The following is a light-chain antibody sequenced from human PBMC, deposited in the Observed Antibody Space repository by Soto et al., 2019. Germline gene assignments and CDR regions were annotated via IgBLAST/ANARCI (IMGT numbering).Light chain of an antibody. CDR3: QHYNNWPRT. V-gene: IGKV3-15*01. CDR2: GAS. J-gene: IGKJ1*01. Sequence: EIVMTQSPATLSVSPGERATLSCRASQSVAGNLAWYQQKPGQAPRLHIYGASTRPTGIPARFSGSGSGTEFTLTISSLQSEDFAVYYCQHYNNWPRTFGQGTKVEIK. CDR1: QSVAGN.